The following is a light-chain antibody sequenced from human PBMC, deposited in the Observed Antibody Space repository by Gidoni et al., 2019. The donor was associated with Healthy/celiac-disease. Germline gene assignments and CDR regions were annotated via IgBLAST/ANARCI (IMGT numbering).Light chain of an antibody. J-gene: IGKJ4*01. V-gene: IGKV3-11*01. CDR2: DAS. CDR1: QSVSSY. CDR3: QQRSNWLT. Sequence: EIVLTQSPATLSLSPGERATLSCSASQSVSSYLAWYQQKPGQAPRLLIYDASNRATGIPARFIGSGSGTDFTLTISSLEPEDFAVYYCQQRSNWLTFGGGTKVEIK.